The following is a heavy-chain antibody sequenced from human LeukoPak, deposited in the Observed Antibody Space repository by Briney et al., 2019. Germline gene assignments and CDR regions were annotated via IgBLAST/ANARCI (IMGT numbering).Heavy chain of an antibody. CDR1: GYTFTDYY. CDR2: INPNSGGT. V-gene: IGHV1-2*02. J-gene: IGHJ5*02. CDR3: ARKLVGADGWFDP. Sequence: ASVKVSCKASGYTFTDYYMHWVRQAPGQGLEWMGWINPNSGGTNYAQKFQGGVTMTRDTSISTAYMELSRLRSDDTAVYYCARKLVGADGWFDPWGQGTLVTVSS. D-gene: IGHD1-26*01.